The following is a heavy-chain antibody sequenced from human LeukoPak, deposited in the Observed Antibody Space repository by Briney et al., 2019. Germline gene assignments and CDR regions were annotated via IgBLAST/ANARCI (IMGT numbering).Heavy chain of an antibody. CDR1: GFTFSRYA. Sequence: PGGSLRLSCSASGFTFSRYALHWVRQAPGKGLEYVSAITSSGGSTYYAASVKGRFSISRDNSKNTLYPQMSSLRAEDTAVYYCAYSSGWYVWGQGTLVTVSS. J-gene: IGHJ4*02. D-gene: IGHD6-19*01. CDR3: AYSSGWYV. V-gene: IGHV3-64D*06. CDR2: ITSSGGST.